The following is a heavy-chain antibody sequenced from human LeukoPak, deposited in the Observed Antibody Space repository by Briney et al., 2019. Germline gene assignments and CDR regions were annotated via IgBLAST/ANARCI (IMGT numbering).Heavy chain of an antibody. J-gene: IGHJ4*02. CDR3: ARGGTTDY. CDR2: IYHSGST. D-gene: IGHD1-7*01. V-gene: IGHV4-38-2*01. Sequence: PSETLSLTCAVSGYSISSGYYWGWIRQPPGKGLEWIGSIYHSGSTYYNPSLKRRATISVDTSKNQFSLKLSSVTAADTAVYYCARGGTTDYWGQGTLVTVSS. CDR1: GYSISSGYY.